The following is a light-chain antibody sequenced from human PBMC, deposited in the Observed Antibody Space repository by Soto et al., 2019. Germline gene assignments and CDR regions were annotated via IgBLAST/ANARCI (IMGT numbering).Light chain of an antibody. Sequence: DIQLTQSPSFLSASVGDRVTITCRASQGISSYLAWYQQKPGNAPKLLIYTASTVQSGVPSRFSGSGSGTEFTLTISSLQPEDFATYYFQQLDSYPLTFGPGTKVDIK. V-gene: IGKV1-9*01. CDR1: QGISSY. CDR3: QQLDSYPLT. CDR2: TAS. J-gene: IGKJ3*01.